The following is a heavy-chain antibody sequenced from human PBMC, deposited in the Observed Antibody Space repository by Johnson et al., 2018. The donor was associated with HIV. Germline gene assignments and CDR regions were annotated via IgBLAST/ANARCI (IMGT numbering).Heavy chain of an antibody. CDR1: GFIFDDYG. CDR2: INWNGGSV. D-gene: IGHD3-22*01. J-gene: IGHJ3*02. Sequence: VQLVESGGDVVRPGGSLRLSCAGSGFIFDDYGMRWVRQPPGKGLEWVSGINWNGGSVGYAASVKGRFIISRDNANNSLYLQMNSLRAEDTALYYCARQHYYDSSGQGVGLDIWGQGTMVTVSS. V-gene: IGHV3-20*04. CDR3: ARQHYYDSSGQGVGLDI.